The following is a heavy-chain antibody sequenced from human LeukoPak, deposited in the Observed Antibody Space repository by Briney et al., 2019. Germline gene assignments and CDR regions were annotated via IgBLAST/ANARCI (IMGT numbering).Heavy chain of an antibody. CDR3: AKAPEQLVRSFDY. D-gene: IGHD6-13*01. CDR1: GFTFSSYG. CDR2: ISGSGGST. V-gene: IGHV3-23*01. Sequence: GGSLRLSCAASGFTFSSYGMSWVRQAPGKGLEWVSAISGSGGSTYYADSVKGRFTISRDNSKNTLYLQMNSLRAEDTAVYYCAKAPEQLVRSFDYWGQGTLVTVSS. J-gene: IGHJ4*02.